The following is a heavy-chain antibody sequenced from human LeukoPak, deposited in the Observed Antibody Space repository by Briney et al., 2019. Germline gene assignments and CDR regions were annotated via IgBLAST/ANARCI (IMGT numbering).Heavy chain of an antibody. CDR2: INPNSGGT. V-gene: IGHV1-2*02. CDR3: ARDWLDSSGYHYFDY. J-gene: IGHJ4*02. Sequence: ASVKVSCKASGYTFTGYYMHWVRQAPGQGLEWMGWINPNSGGTNYAQKFQGRVTMTRDTSISTAYMELSRLRSDDTAVYYCARDWLDSSGYHYFDYWGQGTLVTVSS. D-gene: IGHD3-22*01. CDR1: GYTFTGYY.